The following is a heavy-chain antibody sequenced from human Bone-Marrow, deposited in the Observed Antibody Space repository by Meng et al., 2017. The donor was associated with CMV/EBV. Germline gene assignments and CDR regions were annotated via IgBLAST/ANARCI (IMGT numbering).Heavy chain of an antibody. Sequence: SVKVSCQASGGTFSSYAITWVRQAPGQGLEWMGGIIPIFDTADYAQKFQGRVTITLEESTSTAYMELSSLRSEDTAVYYCAAGWITEKLGLADYWGQGTLVTVSS. V-gene: IGHV1-69*13. CDR2: IIPIFDTA. CDR3: AAGWITEKLGLADY. J-gene: IGHJ4*02. D-gene: IGHD7-27*01. CDR1: GGTFSSYA.